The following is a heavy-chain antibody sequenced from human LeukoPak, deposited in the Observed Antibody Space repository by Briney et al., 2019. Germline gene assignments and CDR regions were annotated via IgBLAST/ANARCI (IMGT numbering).Heavy chain of an antibody. D-gene: IGHD5-24*01. CDR1: GGTFSSYA. Sequence: SVKVSCKASGGTFSSYAISWVRQAPGQGLEWMGGIIPIFGTANYAQKFQGRVTITTDESTSTAYMELSGLRAEDTAVYYCARGIGMVTIGLGYWGQGPLVTSPQ. CDR3: ARGIGMVTIGLGY. V-gene: IGHV1-69*05. J-gene: IGHJ4*02. CDR2: IIPIFGTA.